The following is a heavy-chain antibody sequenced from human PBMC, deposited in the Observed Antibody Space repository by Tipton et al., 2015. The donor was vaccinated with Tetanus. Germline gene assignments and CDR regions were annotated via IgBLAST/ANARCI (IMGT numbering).Heavy chain of an antibody. CDR1: GFTFSSYW. CDR3: ARELKMATIASHYYYYGMDV. D-gene: IGHD5-24*01. V-gene: IGHV3-7*05. Sequence: CAASGFTFSSYWMSWVRQAPGKGLEWVANIKQDGSEKYYVDSVKGRFTISRDNAKNSLYLQMNSLRAEDTAVYYCARELKMATIASHYYYYGMDVWGQGTTVTVSS. J-gene: IGHJ6*02. CDR2: IKQDGSEK.